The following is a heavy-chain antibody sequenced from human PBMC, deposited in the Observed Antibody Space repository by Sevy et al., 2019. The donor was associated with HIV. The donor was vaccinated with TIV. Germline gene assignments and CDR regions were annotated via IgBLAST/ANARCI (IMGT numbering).Heavy chain of an antibody. CDR3: ARGGTHDSDY. CDR2: IKEDGSEK. D-gene: IGHD3-10*01. Sequence: GGSLRLSGAASGFSFSRFYMSWVRQAPGKGLAWVATIKEDGSEKFHVDSVRGRFTISRDNGKNSLDLQINSLRVDDTAVYYCARGGTHDSDYWGQGTLVTVSS. V-gene: IGHV3-7*03. J-gene: IGHJ4*02. CDR1: GFSFSRFY.